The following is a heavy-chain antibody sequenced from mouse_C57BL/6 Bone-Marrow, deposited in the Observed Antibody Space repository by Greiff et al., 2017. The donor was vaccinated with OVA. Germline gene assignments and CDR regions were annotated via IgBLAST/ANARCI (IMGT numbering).Heavy chain of an antibody. Sequence: VQLQQSGAELVKPGASVKISCKASGYAFSSYWMNWVKQRPGKGLEWIGQIYPGDGDTNYNGKFKGKATLTADKSSSTAYMQLSSLTSEDTAVYYCARKILYYYGSSYVYFDVWGTGTTVTVSS. D-gene: IGHD1-1*01. J-gene: IGHJ1*03. V-gene: IGHV1-80*01. CDR1: GYAFSSYW. CDR2: IYPGDGDT. CDR3: ARKILYYYGSSYVYFDV.